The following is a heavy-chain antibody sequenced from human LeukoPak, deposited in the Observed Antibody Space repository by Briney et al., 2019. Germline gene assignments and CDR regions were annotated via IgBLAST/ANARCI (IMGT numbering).Heavy chain of an antibody. D-gene: IGHD3-3*01. CDR3: ARHLVRTTFFYLPTKFDP. CDR2: INHSGST. CDR1: GGSFSGYY. J-gene: IGHJ5*02. Sequence: PSETLSLTCAVYGGSFSGYYWSWIRQPPGKGLEWIGEINHSGSTNYNPSLKSRVTISVDTSKNQFSLKLSSVTAADTAVYYCARHLVRTTFFYLPTKFDPWGQGTLVTVSS. V-gene: IGHV4-34*01.